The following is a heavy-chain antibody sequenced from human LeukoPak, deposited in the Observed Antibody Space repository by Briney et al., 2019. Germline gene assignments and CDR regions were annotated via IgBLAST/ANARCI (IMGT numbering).Heavy chain of an antibody. CDR3: ARDQEGFDY. CDR1: GYTFTSNY. CDR2: IYPRDGST. J-gene: IGHJ4*02. Sequence: ASVKASCKASGYTFTSNYIHWVRQAPGQGLEWMGMIYPRDGSTSYAQKFQGRVTVTRDTSTSTVHMELSGLRSEDTAVCYCARDQEGFDYWGQGTLVTVSS. V-gene: IGHV1-46*01.